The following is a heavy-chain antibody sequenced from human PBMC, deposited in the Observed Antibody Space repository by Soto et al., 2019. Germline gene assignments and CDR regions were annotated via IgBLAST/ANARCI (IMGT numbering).Heavy chain of an antibody. CDR2: FDPEDGET. V-gene: IGHV1-24*01. J-gene: IGHJ4*02. Sequence: ASVKVSCKVSGYTLTELSMHWVRQAPGKGLEWMGGFDPEDGETIYAQKFQGRVTMTEDTSTDTAYMELSSLRSEDTAVYYCATVDSSGWTGKNYFVYWGQGTLVTVSS. CDR1: GYTLTELS. D-gene: IGHD6-19*01. CDR3: ATVDSSGWTGKNYFVY.